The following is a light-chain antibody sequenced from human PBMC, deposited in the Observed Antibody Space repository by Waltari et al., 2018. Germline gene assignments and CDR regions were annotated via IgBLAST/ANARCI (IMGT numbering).Light chain of an antibody. V-gene: IGLV2-14*01. CDR2: EVT. CDR3: SSYTTSSRV. J-gene: IGLJ2*01. Sequence: QSALTQPASVSGTPGQSITISCTGTSDDIGGYDHVSWYQQYPDKAPRLILYEVTNRPSDVSYRFSGSKSGNMASLTISGLQADDEADYYCSSYTTSSRVFGGGTKVTVL. CDR1: SDDIGGYDH.